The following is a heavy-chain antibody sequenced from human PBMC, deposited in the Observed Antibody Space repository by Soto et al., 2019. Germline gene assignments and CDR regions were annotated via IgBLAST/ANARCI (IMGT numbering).Heavy chain of an antibody. CDR2: IYYSGST. V-gene: IGHV4-59*01. CDR3: ARDPRNSYDSSGFWFDP. J-gene: IGHJ5*02. D-gene: IGHD3-22*01. Sequence: SETLSLTCTVSGGSISSYYWSWIRQPPGKGLEWIGYIYYSGSTNYNPSLKSRVTISVDTSKNQFSLKLSSVTAADTAVYYCARDPRNSYDSSGFWFDPWGQGTLVTAPQ. CDR1: GGSISSYY.